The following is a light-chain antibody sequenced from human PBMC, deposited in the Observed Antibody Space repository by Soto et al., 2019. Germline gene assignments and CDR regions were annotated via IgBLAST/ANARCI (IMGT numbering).Light chain of an antibody. Sequence: EMVVTHSPASLSLSTGERATLSCRASHSVSSYLAWYQQKPGQAPRLLIYDASSRATGIPGSFSSSESGKYFTLTISRLEPEDFAVYYCQQYGSSPETFGQGTKVDI. CDR2: DAS. J-gene: IGKJ1*01. CDR1: HSVSSY. CDR3: QQYGSSPET. V-gene: IGKV3-20*01.